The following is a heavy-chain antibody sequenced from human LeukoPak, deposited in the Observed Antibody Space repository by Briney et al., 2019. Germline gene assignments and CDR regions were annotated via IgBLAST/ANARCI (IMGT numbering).Heavy chain of an antibody. CDR3: ARWHEGLDY. CDR2: INHSGST. J-gene: IGHJ4*02. V-gene: IGHV4-34*01. CDR1: GGSFSGYY. Sequence: SETLSLTCAVYGGSFSGYYWSWIRQPPGKGLEWIGEINHSGSTNYNPSLKSRVTISVDTSKNQLSLQLNSVTAADTAGYYCARWHEGLDYWGQGTLVTVSS.